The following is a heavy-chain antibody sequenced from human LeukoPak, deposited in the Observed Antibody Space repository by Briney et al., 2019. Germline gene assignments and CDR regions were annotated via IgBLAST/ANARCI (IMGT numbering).Heavy chain of an antibody. V-gene: IGHV3-23*01. D-gene: IGHD3-22*01. CDR3: AKPKNYYDSSGYPLDY. Sequence: PGRSLRLSCAASGFTFSSYAMSWVRQAPGKGLEWVSAISGSGGSTYYADSVKGRFTISRDNSKNTLYLQMNSLRAEDTAVYYCAKPKNYYDSSGYPLDYWGQGTLVTVSS. J-gene: IGHJ4*02. CDR2: ISGSGGST. CDR1: GFTFSSYA.